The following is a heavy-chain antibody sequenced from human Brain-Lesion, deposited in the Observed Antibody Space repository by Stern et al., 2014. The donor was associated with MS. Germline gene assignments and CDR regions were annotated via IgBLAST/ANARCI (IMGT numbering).Heavy chain of an antibody. V-gene: IGHV4-61*02. D-gene: IGHD2-2*01. Sequence: VQLVQSGPGMVKPSQTLSLSCTVSGGSISSGGYYWSWIRQPAGKGLEWIGRIFNSGSTSYNPSRKSRVTIPIDTTKNQFSLRLNSMTAADTAVYYCARGRVVPGFQYYATDVWGQGTTVIVSS. CDR1: GGSISSGGYY. CDR3: ARGRVVPGFQYYATDV. CDR2: IFNSGST. J-gene: IGHJ6*02.